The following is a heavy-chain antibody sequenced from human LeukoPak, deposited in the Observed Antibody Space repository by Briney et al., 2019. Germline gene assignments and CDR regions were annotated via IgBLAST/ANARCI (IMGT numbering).Heavy chain of an antibody. CDR2: ISGGGDAT. CDR1: AFSFITYA. Sequence: GGSLRLSCAASAFSFITYAMSWVRQAPGKGLEWVSTISGGGDATYYADSVKGRFTISRDNSKSTLYLQMNSLRAEDTAVYSCAKDLLGVAAGNYWGQGTLVTVSS. D-gene: IGHD6-13*01. V-gene: IGHV3-23*01. CDR3: AKDLLGVAAGNY. J-gene: IGHJ4*02.